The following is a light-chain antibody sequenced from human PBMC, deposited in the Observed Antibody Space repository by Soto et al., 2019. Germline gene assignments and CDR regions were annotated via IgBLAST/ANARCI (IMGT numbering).Light chain of an antibody. Sequence: QSVLTQPPSVSAAPGQKVTISCSGSSSNIGSNYVFWYQQLPGTAPKRLIYGNNNRPSGVTDRFSGSKSGTSASLAITGLQAEDEADYYCQSYDSSLSNVVFGGGTKVTVL. CDR3: QSYDSSLSNVV. CDR1: SSNIGSNY. CDR2: GNN. V-gene: IGLV1-40*01. J-gene: IGLJ2*01.